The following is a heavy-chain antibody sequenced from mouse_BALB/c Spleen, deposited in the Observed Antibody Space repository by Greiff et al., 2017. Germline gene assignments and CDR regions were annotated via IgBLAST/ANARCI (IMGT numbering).Heavy chain of an antibody. CDR1: GFSFTSYG. J-gene: IGHJ1*01. V-gene: IGHV2-2*02. Sequence: VQLVESGPGLVQPSQSLSITCTVSGFSFTSYGVHWFRQSPGKGLVWLGVIWSCGSTNYNAAFISRLSISKDNSKSQVFFNMNSLQANDTAVYYCAREGKDVWGAGTTVTVSS. CDR3: AREGKDV. CDR2: IWSCGST.